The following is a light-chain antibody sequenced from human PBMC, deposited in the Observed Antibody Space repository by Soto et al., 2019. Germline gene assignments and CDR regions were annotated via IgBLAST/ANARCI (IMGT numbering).Light chain of an antibody. CDR1: TGAVTSGHY. Sequence: QAVVTQEPSLTVSPGGTVTLTCGSSTGAVTSGHYPSWFQQKPGQAPRTLIYDTSNKHSWTPARFSGSLLGGKAALTLSGAQPEDEAEYYCLLSYSGALYVFGTGTKLTVL. V-gene: IGLV7-46*01. J-gene: IGLJ1*01. CDR3: LLSYSGALYV. CDR2: DTS.